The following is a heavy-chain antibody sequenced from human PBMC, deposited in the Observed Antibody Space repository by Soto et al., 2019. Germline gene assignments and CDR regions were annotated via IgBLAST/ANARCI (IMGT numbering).Heavy chain of an antibody. D-gene: IGHD3-22*01. Sequence: PGGSLRLSCAASGFSFSSYEMNWVRQAPGKGLEWVSAIGDGGDTTYYADSVKGRFTISRDNSKNTLYLQMDSLRAEDTAVYYCAKNRGIIMIVESWGHGTLVTVS. J-gene: IGHJ5*01. CDR3: AKNRGIIMIVES. CDR2: IGDGGDTT. V-gene: IGHV3-23*01. CDR1: GFSFSSYE.